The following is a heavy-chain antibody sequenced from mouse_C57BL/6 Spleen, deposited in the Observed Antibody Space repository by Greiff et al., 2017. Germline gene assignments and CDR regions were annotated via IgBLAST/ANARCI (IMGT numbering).Heavy chain of an antibody. D-gene: IGHD1-1*01. J-gene: IGHJ4*01. CDR3: ARGTTVVGWGPYYYAMDY. Sequence: VQLQESGAELVRPGTSVKMSCKASGYTFTNYWIGWAKQRPGHGLEWIGDIYPGGGYTNYNEKFKGKATLTADKSSSTAYMQFSSLTSEDSAIYYCARGTTVVGWGPYYYAMDYWGQGTSVTVSS. CDR2: IYPGGGYT. CDR1: GYTFTNYW. V-gene: IGHV1-63*01.